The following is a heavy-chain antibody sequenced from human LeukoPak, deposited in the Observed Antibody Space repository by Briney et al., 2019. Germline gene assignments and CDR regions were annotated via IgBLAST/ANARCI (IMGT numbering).Heavy chain of an antibody. V-gene: IGHV3-7*01. Sequence: GGSLRLSCAASGFTFSSYWMSWVRQAPGKGLEWVANIEQDGSEKYYVDSVKGRFTISRDNAKNSLYMQMNSLRAEDTAVYYGARDLWIAAAGTLDYWGQGTLVTVSS. CDR3: ARDLWIAAAGTLDY. D-gene: IGHD6-13*01. CDR2: IEQDGSEK. J-gene: IGHJ4*02. CDR1: GFTFSSYW.